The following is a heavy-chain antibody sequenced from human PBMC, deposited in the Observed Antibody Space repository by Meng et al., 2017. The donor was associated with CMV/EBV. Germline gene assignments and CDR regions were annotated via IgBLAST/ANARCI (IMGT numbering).Heavy chain of an antibody. CDR2: INHSGST. D-gene: IGHD4-23*01. Sequence: SETLSLTCAVYGGSFSGYYWSWIRQPPGKGLEWIGEINHSGSTNYNPSLKSRVTISVDTSKNQFSLKLSSVTAADTAVYYCASRKWVTVTLYYYYGMDVWGQGTTVTVSS. J-gene: IGHJ6*02. CDR1: GGSFSGYY. CDR3: ASRKWVTVTLYYYYGMDV. V-gene: IGHV4-34*01.